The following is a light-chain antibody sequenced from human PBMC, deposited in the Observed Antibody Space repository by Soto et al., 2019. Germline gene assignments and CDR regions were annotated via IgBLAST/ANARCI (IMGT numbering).Light chain of an antibody. CDR2: DAS. J-gene: IGKJ1*01. CDR1: QSISSW. V-gene: IGKV1-5*01. Sequence: DIQMTQSPSTLSASVGDRVIITCRASQSISSWLAWYQQKPGKAPNLLIYDASSLESGVPSRFSGSGSGTEFTLTISSLKPEEFATDYCQQYQSSWTVGQGTKVEIK. CDR3: QQYQSSWT.